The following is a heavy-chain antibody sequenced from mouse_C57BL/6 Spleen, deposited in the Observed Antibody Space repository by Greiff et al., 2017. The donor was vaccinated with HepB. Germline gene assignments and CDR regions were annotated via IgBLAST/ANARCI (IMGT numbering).Heavy chain of an antibody. D-gene: IGHD2-4*01. CDR1: GYAFSSSW. CDR2: IYPGDGDT. V-gene: IGHV1-82*01. CDR3: AREGDKLRRDYYAMDY. J-gene: IGHJ4*01. Sequence: QVQLQQSGPELVKPGASVKISCKASGYAFSSSWMNWVKQRPGKGLEWIGRIYPGDGDTNYNGKFKGKATLTADKSSSTAYMQLSSLTSEDSAVYFCAREGDKLRRDYYAMDYWGQGTSVTVSS.